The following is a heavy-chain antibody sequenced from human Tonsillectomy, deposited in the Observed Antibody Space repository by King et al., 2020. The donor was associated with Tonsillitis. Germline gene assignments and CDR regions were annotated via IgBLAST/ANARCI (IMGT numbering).Heavy chain of an antibody. CDR1: GFSLSTSGMC. D-gene: IGHD2-15*01. Sequence: ITLKESGPALVKPTQTLTLTCTFSGFSLSTSGMCVSWIRQPPGKALEWLARIDWDDDKYYSTSLKTRLTISKDTSKNQVVLTMTNMDPVDTATYYCARIQRGYCSGGSCYSWAFDIWGQGTMVTISS. V-gene: IGHV2-70*15. CDR3: ARIQRGYCSGGSCYSWAFDI. CDR2: IDWDDDK. J-gene: IGHJ3*02.